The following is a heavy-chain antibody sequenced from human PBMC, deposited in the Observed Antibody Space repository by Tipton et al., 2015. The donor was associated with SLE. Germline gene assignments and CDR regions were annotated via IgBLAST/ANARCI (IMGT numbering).Heavy chain of an antibody. CDR1: GFTFSSYS. Sequence: SLRLSCAASGFTFSSYSMNWVRQAPGKGLEWVSSISSSSSYIYHADSVKGRFTISRDNAKNSLYLQMNSLRAEDTAVYYCARDRGSSSLDAFDIWGQGTMVTVSS. J-gene: IGHJ3*02. CDR3: ARDRGSSSLDAFDI. D-gene: IGHD6-13*01. V-gene: IGHV3-21*03. CDR2: ISSSSSYI.